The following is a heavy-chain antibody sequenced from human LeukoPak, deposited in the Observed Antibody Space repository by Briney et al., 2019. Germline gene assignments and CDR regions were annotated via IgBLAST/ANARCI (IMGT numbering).Heavy chain of an antibody. CDR1: GFTFSSYW. CDR2: INSDGSST. V-gene: IGHV3-74*01. J-gene: IGHJ4*02. CDR3: ARAQIAVTETFDY. D-gene: IGHD2-21*02. Sequence: GGSLRLSCVASGFTFSSYWMHWVRQAPGYGLAWVSRINSDGSSTSYADSVKGRFTISRDNAKNTLYLQMNSLRAEDTAVYYCARAQIAVTETFDYWGQGTLVTVSS.